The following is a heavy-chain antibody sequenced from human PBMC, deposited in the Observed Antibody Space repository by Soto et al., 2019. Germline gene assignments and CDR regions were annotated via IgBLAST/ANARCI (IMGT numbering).Heavy chain of an antibody. CDR2: IYYSGST. D-gene: IGHD2-2*01. CDR3: SIDIVVVPAAMTDYYYYMDV. Sequence: SETLSLTCTVSGGSISSYYWSWIRQPPGKGLEWIGYIYYSGSTNYNPSLKSRVTISVDTSKNQFSLKLSSVTAADTAVYYCSIDIVVVPAAMTDYYYYMDVWGKGTTVTVSS. J-gene: IGHJ6*03. V-gene: IGHV4-59*01. CDR1: GGSISSYY.